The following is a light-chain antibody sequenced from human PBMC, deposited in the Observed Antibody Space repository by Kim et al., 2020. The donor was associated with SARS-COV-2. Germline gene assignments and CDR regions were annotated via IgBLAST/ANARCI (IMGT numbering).Light chain of an antibody. CDR2: GAS. CDR3: QQYGSSPWT. J-gene: IGKJ1*01. V-gene: IGKV3-20*01. Sequence: PGERATLSCRASQSVSSTYLAWYQQKPGQAPRLLIYGASSRATGIPDRFSGSGSGTDLILTISRLEPEDFAVYYCQQYGSSPWTFGQGTKVEIK. CDR1: QSVSSTY.